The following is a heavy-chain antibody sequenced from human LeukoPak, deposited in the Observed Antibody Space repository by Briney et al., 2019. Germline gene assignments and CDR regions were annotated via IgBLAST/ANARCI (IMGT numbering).Heavy chain of an antibody. CDR1: GFTFSSYG. Sequence: GGSLRLSCAASGFTFSSYGMHWVRQAPGKGLEWVAVISYDGSNKYYADSVKGRFTISRDNSKNTLYLQMNSLRAEDTAVYYCAKDPQNFWSGWNLYYYYYGMDVWGQGTTVTVSS. CDR3: AKDPQNFWSGWNLYYYYYGMDV. J-gene: IGHJ6*02. D-gene: IGHD3-3*01. CDR2: ISYDGSNK. V-gene: IGHV3-30*18.